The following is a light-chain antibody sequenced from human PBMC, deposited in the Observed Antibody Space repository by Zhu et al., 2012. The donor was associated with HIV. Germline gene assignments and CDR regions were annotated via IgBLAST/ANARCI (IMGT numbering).Light chain of an antibody. V-gene: IGKV1-5*03. CDR2: EAS. J-gene: IGKJ2*01. CDR1: QRIGRW. Sequence: DIQMTQSPSTLSASVGDTVTITCRASQRIGRWLAWYQQKPGKAPKFLIFEASRLESGVPSRFSGSGSETEFTLTISGLQPDDFATYSCQQYYTPSYTFGQGTKLQIK. CDR3: QQYYTPSYT.